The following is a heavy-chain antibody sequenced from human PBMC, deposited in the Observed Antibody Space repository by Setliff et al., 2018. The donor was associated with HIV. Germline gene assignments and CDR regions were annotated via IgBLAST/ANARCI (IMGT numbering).Heavy chain of an antibody. Sequence: SETLSLTCTVSGVSISGYYWSWIRQPPGKGLEWIGYIYTSGSTSYNPSLKSRVTISVDTYKNQFSLKLSSVTAADTAVYYCARQKTVTTYFDYWGQGTLVTVSS. J-gene: IGHJ4*02. V-gene: IGHV4-59*08. CDR2: IYTSGST. CDR3: ARQKTVTTYFDY. D-gene: IGHD4-17*01. CDR1: GVSISGYY.